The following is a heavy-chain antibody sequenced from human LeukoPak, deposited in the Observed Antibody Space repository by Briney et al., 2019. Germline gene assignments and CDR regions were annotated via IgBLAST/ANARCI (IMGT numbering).Heavy chain of an antibody. J-gene: IGHJ5*02. D-gene: IGHD2-8*01. CDR3: ARDKGTYCTNGVCFPAPLSWFDP. CDR1: GYTFTNYA. V-gene: IGHV7-4-1*02. Sequence: ASVKVSCKASGYTFTNYAMNWVRQAPGQGLEWMGWIDTNTRNPTYAQGFTGRFVFSLDTSVSTAYLQISSLKAEDTAVYYCARDKGTYCTNGVCFPAPLSWFDPWGQGTLVTVSS. CDR2: IDTNTRNP.